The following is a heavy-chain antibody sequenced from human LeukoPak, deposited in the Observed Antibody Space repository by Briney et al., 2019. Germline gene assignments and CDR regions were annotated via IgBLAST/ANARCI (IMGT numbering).Heavy chain of an antibody. CDR1: GFTFSSYS. V-gene: IGHV3-21*01. CDR3: AKLAKYFYGPETYYFFEH. Sequence: GGSLRLSCAASGFTFSSYSIHWVRQAPGKGLEWVSCISSSGSYMYYADSVKGRFTISRDNAKNSLYLQMNSLRVEDTAVYYCAKLAKYFYGPETYYFFEHWGQGTPVTASS. CDR2: ISSSGSYM. J-gene: IGHJ4*02. D-gene: IGHD3-10*01.